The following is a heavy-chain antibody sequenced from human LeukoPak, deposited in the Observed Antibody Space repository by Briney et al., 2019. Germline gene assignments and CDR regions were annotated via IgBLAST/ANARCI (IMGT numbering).Heavy chain of an antibody. J-gene: IGHJ4*02. CDR3: TRLPERSDLLPSYANSFDW. D-gene: IGHD1-26*01. Sequence: SETLSLTCTVSGGSISSSNYYWAWIRQPPGKGLEWIGNIHYSGSTYYNASLNSRITMSIDTSKNRFSLRLSSVTAADTAVFFCTRLPERSDLLPSYANSFDWWGQGTLVTVSS. V-gene: IGHV4-39*01. CDR1: GGSISSSNYY. CDR2: IHYSGST.